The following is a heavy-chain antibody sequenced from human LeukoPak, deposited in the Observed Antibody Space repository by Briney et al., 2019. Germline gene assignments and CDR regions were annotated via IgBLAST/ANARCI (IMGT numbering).Heavy chain of an antibody. CDR2: VSNDESEK. CDR1: GFVFSNFG. V-gene: IGHV3-30*02. D-gene: IGHD3-10*01. J-gene: IGHJ4*02. CDR3: AKDSNPGYASVGPNE. Sequence: PGGSLRLSCAASGFVFSNFGMQGVRQAPGKGREWGAVVSNDESEKYYGDYVRGRFTISIDTSRNILYLEMNSQTAEETCVYSCAKDSNPGYASVGPNEWGPGTLVVVSS.